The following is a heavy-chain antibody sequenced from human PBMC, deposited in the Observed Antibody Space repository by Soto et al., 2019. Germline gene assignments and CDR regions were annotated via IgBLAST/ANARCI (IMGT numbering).Heavy chain of an antibody. V-gene: IGHV3-23*01. CDR3: ARDPNGDYIGAFDI. Sequence: PGGSLRLSCAASGFIFENFGMSWVRQAPGKGLEWISSISGSGFKKYYADSVKGRFTISRDNSKSTVYLELNNLSAEDTAVYHCARDPNGDYIGAFDIWGQGIMVTVSS. CDR2: ISGSGFKK. D-gene: IGHD4-17*01. CDR1: GFIFENFG. J-gene: IGHJ3*02.